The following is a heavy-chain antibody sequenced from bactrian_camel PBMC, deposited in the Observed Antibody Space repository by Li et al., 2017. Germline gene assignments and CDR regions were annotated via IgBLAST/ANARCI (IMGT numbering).Heavy chain of an antibody. CDR2: TDSKDAA. CDR3: AIIKRRTTCSLGSVPRLYDS. J-gene: IGHJ4*01. V-gene: IGHV3S61*01. D-gene: IGHD1*01. CDR1: GYAYNC. Sequence: HVQLVESGGGSVQAGGSLRLSCAASGYAYNCMGWFRQAPGKEREGVASTDSKDAASYADFVKGRFTISKDDATNTMYLEMNSLKPDDTGMYYCAIIKRRTTCSLGSVPRLYDSRGQGTQVTVS.